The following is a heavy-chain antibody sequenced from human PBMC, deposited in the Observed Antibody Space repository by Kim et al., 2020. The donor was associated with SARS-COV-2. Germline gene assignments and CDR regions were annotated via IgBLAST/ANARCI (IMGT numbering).Heavy chain of an antibody. CDR3: ARGSFDFWSYRTSYYMDV. V-gene: IGHV4-59*01. CDR1: GVSISRYY. CDR2: IYNSGSA. Sequence: SETLSLTCTVSGVSISRYYWNWIRQPPGKGLEWIGYIYNSGSAHYNPSLKSRVTMSVDTYKNHFSLRLSSVTAADTAVYYCARGSFDFWSYRTSYYMDVWGKGTTLTVPS. D-gene: IGHD3-3*01. J-gene: IGHJ6*03.